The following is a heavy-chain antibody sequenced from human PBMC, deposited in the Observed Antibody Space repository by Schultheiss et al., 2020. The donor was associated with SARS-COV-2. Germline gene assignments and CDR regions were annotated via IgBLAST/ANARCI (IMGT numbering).Heavy chain of an antibody. D-gene: IGHD4-23*01. J-gene: IGHJ4*02. CDR2: IWYDGSNK. Sequence: GGSLRLSCAASGFTFSSYGMHWVRQAPGKGLEWVAVIWYDGSNKYYADSVKGRFTISRDNSKNTLYLQMNSLRAEDTAVYYCARGYGGDALDYFDYWGQGTLVTVPQ. CDR1: GFTFSSYG. V-gene: IGHV3-33*01. CDR3: ARGYGGDALDYFDY.